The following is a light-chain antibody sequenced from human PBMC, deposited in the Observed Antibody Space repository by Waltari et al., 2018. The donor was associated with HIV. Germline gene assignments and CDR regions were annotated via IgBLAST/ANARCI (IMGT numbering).Light chain of an antibody. CDR3: HSRDTNGERYV. CDR1: SLRSFF. J-gene: IGLJ1*01. CDR2: GGN. Sequence: SSELTQDPIVSVALGQPIKITFQGDSLRSFFANWYQHRPGQAPLLVVYGGNRRPSCSPDRFSAANAGNTSSLSISKSEAGDEADYFCHSRDTNGERYVFGGGTRVNVL. V-gene: IGLV3-19*01.